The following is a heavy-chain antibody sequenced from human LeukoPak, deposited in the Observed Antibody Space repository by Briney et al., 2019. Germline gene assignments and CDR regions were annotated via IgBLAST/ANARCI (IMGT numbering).Heavy chain of an antibody. CDR1: GYTFTNYY. CDR2: INAGNGNT. CDR3: ARGNSYYYDSSGWR. V-gene: IGHV1-3*01. J-gene: IGHJ4*02. D-gene: IGHD3-22*01. Sequence: GASVKVSCKASGYTFTNYYMHWVRQAPGQRLEWMGWINAGNGNTKYSQKFQGRVTITRDTSASTAYMELSSLRSEDTAVYYCARGNSYYYDSSGWRWGQGTLVTVSS.